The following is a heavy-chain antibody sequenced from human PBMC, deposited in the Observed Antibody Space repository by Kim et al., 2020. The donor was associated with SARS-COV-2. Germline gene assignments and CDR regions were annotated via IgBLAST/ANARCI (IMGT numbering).Heavy chain of an antibody. CDR3: ARGGREESIYDILTGYYYYYGMDV. V-gene: IGHV3-11*04. Sequence: GGSLRLSCAACGFTFSDYYMSWIRQAPGKGLEWVSYISSSGSTIYYPDSVKGRFTISRDNAKNSLYLQMNSLRAEDTAVYYCARGGREESIYDILTGYYYYYGMDVWGQGTTVTVSS. D-gene: IGHD3-9*01. CDR2: ISSSGSTI. CDR1: GFTFSDYY. J-gene: IGHJ6*02.